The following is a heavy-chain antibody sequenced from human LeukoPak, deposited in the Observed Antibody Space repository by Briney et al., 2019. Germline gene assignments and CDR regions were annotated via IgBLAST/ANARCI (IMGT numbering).Heavy chain of an antibody. J-gene: IGHJ5*02. CDR2: INPNSDGT. CDR1: GYTFTGYY. CDR3: ARPLDYGDYL. V-gene: IGHV1-2*02. Sequence: GASVKVSCKASGYTFTGYYMRLVRHAPGQGLEWMGWINPNSDGTNYAQKFQGRVTMTRDTSISTAYMELSRLRSDDTAVYYCARPLDYGDYLWGQGTLVTVSS. D-gene: IGHD4-17*01.